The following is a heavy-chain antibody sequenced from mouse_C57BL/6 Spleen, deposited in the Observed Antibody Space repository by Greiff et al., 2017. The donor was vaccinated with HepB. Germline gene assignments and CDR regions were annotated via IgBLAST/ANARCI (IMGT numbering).Heavy chain of an antibody. J-gene: IGHJ1*03. CDR2: IDPYDSYT. CDR1: GYTFTSYW. CDR3: AGSYSYVDWYFDV. Sequence: QVQLQQPGAELVRPGTSVKLSCKASGYTFTSYWMHWVKQRPGQGLEWIGVIDPYDSYTNYNQKFKGKATLTVDTSSSTAYMQLSSLTSEDSAVYYCAGSYSYVDWYFDVWGKGTTVTVSS. V-gene: IGHV1-59*01. D-gene: IGHD2-12*01.